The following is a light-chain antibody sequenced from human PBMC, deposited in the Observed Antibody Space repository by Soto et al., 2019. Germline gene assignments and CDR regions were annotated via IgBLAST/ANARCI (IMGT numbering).Light chain of an antibody. CDR1: QSVSSN. CDR3: QQYNNWHGT. CDR2: GAS. Sequence: EIVMTQSPATLSVSPGERATLSCRASQSVSSNLAWYQQKPGQAPRLLIYGASTRATGIPARFSGSGSGTELTLTISSLQSEDFAVYYCQQYNNWHGTFGQGTKVEIK. V-gene: IGKV3-15*01. J-gene: IGKJ1*01.